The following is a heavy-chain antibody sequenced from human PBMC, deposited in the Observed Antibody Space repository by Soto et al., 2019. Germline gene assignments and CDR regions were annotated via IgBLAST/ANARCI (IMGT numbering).Heavy chain of an antibody. CDR1: GFTFSSYG. D-gene: IGHD3-16*01. J-gene: IGHJ6*02. V-gene: IGHV3-30*03. Sequence: QVQLVESGGGVVQPGRSLRLSCVASGFTFSSYGMHWVRQAPGKGLEWVAVIYDGSNKYYADSVKGRFTISRDNSXXXXXXXXXXXXXXXXXXXXXAKEVXXXXMDVWGQGTTVTVSS. CDR3: AKEVXXXXMDV. CDR2: IYDGSNK.